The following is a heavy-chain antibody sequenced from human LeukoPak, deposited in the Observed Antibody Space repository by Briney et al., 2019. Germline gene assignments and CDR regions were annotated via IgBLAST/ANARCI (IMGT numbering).Heavy chain of an antibody. J-gene: IGHJ4*02. D-gene: IGHD3-16*01. CDR1: GGSISSYY. CDR3: ASPGGGPTDY. V-gene: IGHV4-39*01. CDR2: IYYSGST. Sequence: KPSETLSLTCTVSGGSISSYYWSWIRQPPGKGLEWIGSIYYSGSTYYNPSLKSRVTISVDTSKNQFSLKLSSVTAADTAVYYCASPGGGPTDYWGQGTLVTVSS.